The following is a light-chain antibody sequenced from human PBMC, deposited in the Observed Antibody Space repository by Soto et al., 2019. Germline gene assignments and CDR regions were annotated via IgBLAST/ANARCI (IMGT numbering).Light chain of an antibody. CDR1: ESESSK. CDR2: AAS. J-gene: IGKJ3*01. V-gene: IGKV1-39*01. CDR3: QQGYRTPFT. Sequence: DIQMTQSPSSLSASVGDRVTITCRASESESSKLNWYQQKPGKAPALLISAASRLHSGVPSRFSGSGSGTDFTLTISSLQHEDFASYYCQQGYRTPFTFGPGTKVDIK.